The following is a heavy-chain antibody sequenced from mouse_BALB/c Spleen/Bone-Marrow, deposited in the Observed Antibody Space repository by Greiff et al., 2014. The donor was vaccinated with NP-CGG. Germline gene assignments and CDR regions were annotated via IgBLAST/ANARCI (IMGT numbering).Heavy chain of an antibody. CDR1: GFNIKDTY. J-gene: IGHJ4*01. V-gene: IGHV14-3*02. Sequence: VQLQQSGAELVKPGASVKLSCTASGFNIKDTYMHWVKQRPEQGLEWIGRIDPANGNTKYDPKFQGKATITADTSSNTAYLQLSTLKSEDTAVYSGASGEYYAMDYWGQGTSVTVSS. CDR2: IDPANGNT. CDR3: ASGEYYAMDY.